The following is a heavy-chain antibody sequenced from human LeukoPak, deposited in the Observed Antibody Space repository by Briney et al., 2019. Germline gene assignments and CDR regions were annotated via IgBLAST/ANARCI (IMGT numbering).Heavy chain of an antibody. CDR2: IVVGSGNT. Sequence: ASVKVSCKASGFTFTSSAMQWVRQARGQRLEWIGWIVVGSGNTNYAQKFQERVTITRDMSTSTAYMELSRLRSDDTAVYYCARGPDYSSGWTYYFDCWGQGTLVTVSS. V-gene: IGHV1-58*02. J-gene: IGHJ4*02. CDR1: GFTFTSSA. D-gene: IGHD6-19*01. CDR3: ARGPDYSSGWTYYFDC.